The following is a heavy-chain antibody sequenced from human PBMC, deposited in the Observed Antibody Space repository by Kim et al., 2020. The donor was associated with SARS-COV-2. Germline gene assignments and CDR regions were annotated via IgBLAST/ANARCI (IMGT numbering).Heavy chain of an antibody. CDR2: IDPDSGDT. D-gene: IGHD3-10*01. CDR3: ATPFMVRGDDDY. CDR1: GYTFTAFY. J-gene: IGHJ4*02. Sequence: ASVKVSCKPSGYTFTAFYIHWVRQAPGQGLEWMGWIDPDSGDTAYDEKFQGRVTKTRDTSISTAYMDLTSLRSDDSALYYCATPFMVRGDDDYWGPGTLVTVSS. V-gene: IGHV1-2*02.